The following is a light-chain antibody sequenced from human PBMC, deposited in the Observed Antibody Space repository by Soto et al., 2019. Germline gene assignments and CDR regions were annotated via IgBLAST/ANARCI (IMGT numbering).Light chain of an antibody. J-gene: IGLJ1*01. V-gene: IGLV2-14*01. Sequence: QSALTQPASVSGSPGQSITISCTGTSSDVGGYNYVSWYQQHPGKAPKLMIYEVSNRPSGVSNRFSGSKSGNTASLTISGLQAEDEADYHCSSYISSTTLVFGTGTKLTVL. CDR1: SSDVGGYNY. CDR2: EVS. CDR3: SSYISSTTLV.